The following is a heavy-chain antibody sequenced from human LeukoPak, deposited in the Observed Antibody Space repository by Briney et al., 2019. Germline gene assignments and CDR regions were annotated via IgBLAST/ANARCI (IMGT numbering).Heavy chain of an antibody. D-gene: IGHD3-16*01. CDR2: INHSGST. CDR1: GGSFSGYY. V-gene: IGHV4-34*01. Sequence: SETLSLTCAVYGGSFSGYYWSWIRQPPGKGLEWIGEINHSGSTNYNPSLKGRVTISVDTSKNQFSLKLSSVTAADTAVYYCARGGGGYYMDVWGKGTTVTVSS. CDR3: ARGGGGYYMDV. J-gene: IGHJ6*03.